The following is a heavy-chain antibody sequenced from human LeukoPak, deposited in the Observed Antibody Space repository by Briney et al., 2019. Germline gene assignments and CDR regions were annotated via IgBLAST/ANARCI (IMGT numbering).Heavy chain of an antibody. Sequence: SVKVSCKASGGTFSSYAISWVRQAPGQGLEWMGGIIPIFGTANYAQKFQGRVTITTDESTSTAYMELSSLRSEDTAVYYCARDNYGVPRGFDPWGQGTLVTVSS. CDR3: ARDNYGVPRGFDP. CDR1: GGTFSSYA. D-gene: IGHD4-17*01. CDR2: IIPIFGTA. V-gene: IGHV1-69*05. J-gene: IGHJ5*02.